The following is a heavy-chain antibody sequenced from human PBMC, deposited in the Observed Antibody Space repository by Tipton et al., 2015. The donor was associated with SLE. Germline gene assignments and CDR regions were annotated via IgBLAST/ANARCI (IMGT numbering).Heavy chain of an antibody. CDR2: ISWNSGSI. J-gene: IGHJ3*02. D-gene: IGHD1-26*01. Sequence: SLRLSCAASGFTFDDYAMHWVRQAPGKGLEWVSGISWNSGSIGYADSVKGRFTISRDNAKDSLYLQMNSLRAEDTAVYYCGRGTPGVGGTRDAFDIWGQGTMVTVSS. CDR1: GFTFDDYA. CDR3: GRGTPGVGGTRDAFDI. V-gene: IGHV3-9*01.